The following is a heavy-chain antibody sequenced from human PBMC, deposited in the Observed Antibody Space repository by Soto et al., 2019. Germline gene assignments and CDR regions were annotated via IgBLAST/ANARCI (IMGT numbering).Heavy chain of an antibody. D-gene: IGHD2-2*01. V-gene: IGHV1-3*01. CDR2: INAGNGNT. Sequence: ASVKVSCKASGYTFTSYAMHWVRQAPGQRLEWMGWINAGNGNTKYSQKFQGRVTITRDTSASTAYMELRSLRSEDTAVYYCARGYDLYGMDVWGQGTTVNVAS. CDR1: GYTFTSYA. J-gene: IGHJ6*02. CDR3: ARGYDLYGMDV.